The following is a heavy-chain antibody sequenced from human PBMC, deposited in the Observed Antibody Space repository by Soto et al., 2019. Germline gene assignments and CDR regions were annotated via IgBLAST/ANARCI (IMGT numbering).Heavy chain of an antibody. CDR2: AHPSGTT. CDR3: ARHVGVAGTRGFDY. CDR1: GTSISSNFW. J-gene: IGHJ4*02. Sequence: QVQLQESGPGLVKPSGTLSLTCAVSGTSISSNFWWSWVRQPPGKGLEWIGEAHPSGTTNYNPSLESRVTTSVDKSNNQLSLNLNSPTAADTAVFFCARHVGVAGTRGFDYWSQGVLVAVSS. D-gene: IGHD6-19*01. V-gene: IGHV4-4*02.